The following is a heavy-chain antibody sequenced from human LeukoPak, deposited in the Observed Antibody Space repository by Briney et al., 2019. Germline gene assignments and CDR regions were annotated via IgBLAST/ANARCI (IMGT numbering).Heavy chain of an antibody. CDR2: ISGSGGST. J-gene: IGHJ5*01. D-gene: IGHD5-18*01. CDR3: AKDGTWIQLWFDY. Sequence: GGSLRLSCAASGFTFISYAMSWVRQAPGKGLEWVSAISGSGGSTYYSDSVKGPFTISRDNSKNTLYLQINSLRAEDTAVYYCAKDGTWIQLWFDYWGQGTLVTVSS. V-gene: IGHV3-23*01. CDR1: GFTFISYA.